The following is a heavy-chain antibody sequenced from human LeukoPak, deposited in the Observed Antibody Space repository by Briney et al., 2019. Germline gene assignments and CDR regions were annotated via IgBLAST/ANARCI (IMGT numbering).Heavy chain of an antibody. D-gene: IGHD3-3*01. Sequence: GGSLRLSCAASGFTVSSNYMSWVRQAPGKGLEWVSVIYSGGSTYYADSVKGRFTISRDNSKNTLYLQMNSLRAEDTAVYYCARDPRYYDFWSGYYTAAMDVWGQGTTVTVSS. V-gene: IGHV3-53*01. CDR1: GFTVSSNY. CDR2: IYSGGST. J-gene: IGHJ6*02. CDR3: ARDPRYYDFWSGYYTAAMDV.